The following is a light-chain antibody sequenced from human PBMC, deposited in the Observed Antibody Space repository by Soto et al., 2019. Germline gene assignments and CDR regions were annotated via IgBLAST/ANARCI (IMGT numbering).Light chain of an antibody. J-gene: IGKJ3*01. V-gene: IGKV1-12*01. CDR1: QGISNW. Sequence: DIQMTQSPSSVSASVGDRVTITCRASQGISNWLAWYQQKPGKAPSLLIHAASSLQSGVPSRFSGSGYGTDFPLPTSSLQPEDFATYFCQQANSLPVACGPGTKVNIK. CDR2: AAS. CDR3: QQANSLPVA.